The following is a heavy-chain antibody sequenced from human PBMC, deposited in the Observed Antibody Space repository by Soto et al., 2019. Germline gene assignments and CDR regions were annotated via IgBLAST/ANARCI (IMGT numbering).Heavy chain of an antibody. D-gene: IGHD3-22*01. CDR2: INAGNGNT. J-gene: IGHJ4*02. V-gene: IGHV1-3*01. CDR3: ARDLLISPYYDSSGYPKSAGIDY. Sequence: ASVKVSCKASGYTFTSYAMHWVRQAPGQRLEWMGWINAGNGNTKYSQKFQGRVTITRDTSASTAYMELSSLRSEDTAVYYCARDLLISPYYDSSGYPKSAGIDYWAREPWSPSPQ. CDR1: GYTFTSYA.